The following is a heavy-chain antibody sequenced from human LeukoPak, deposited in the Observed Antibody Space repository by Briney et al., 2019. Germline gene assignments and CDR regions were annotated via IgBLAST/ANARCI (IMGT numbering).Heavy chain of an antibody. CDR3: ARDSGTTGEVKFAP. CDR1: GGSISSYY. CDR2: IYTSGST. V-gene: IGHV4-4*07. Sequence: PSETLSLTCTVSGGSISSYYGSWIRQPAGKGREGSGRIYTSGSTDYNPSLKSRVTMSVATSKNQFCLKLGSLPAAHTAVYYCARDSGTTGEVKFAPCGQGTLVTVSS. J-gene: IGHJ5*02. D-gene: IGHD3-10*01.